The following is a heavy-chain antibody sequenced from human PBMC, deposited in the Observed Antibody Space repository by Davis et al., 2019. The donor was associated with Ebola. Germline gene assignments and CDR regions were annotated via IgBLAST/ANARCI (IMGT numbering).Heavy chain of an antibody. J-gene: IGHJ4*02. CDR2: INPHNGNT. V-gene: IGHV1-18*04. Sequence: ASVKVSCKASGYTFTSYGITWVRQAPGQGLEWMGWINPHNGNTNYAQNVQGRVTMTTDTSTSTAYMEVGILRSDDTAVYYCARDLFVGAPGHWGQGTLVTVSS. CDR3: ARDLFVGAPGH. D-gene: IGHD1-26*01. CDR1: GYTFTSYG.